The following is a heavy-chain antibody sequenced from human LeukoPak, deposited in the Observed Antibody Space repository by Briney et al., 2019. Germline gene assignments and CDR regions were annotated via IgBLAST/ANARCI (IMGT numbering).Heavy chain of an antibody. CDR3: ARGTSAPAAIKPDY. CDR2: ISYDGSNK. D-gene: IGHD2-2*01. CDR1: GFTFSSYA. J-gene: IGHJ4*02. Sequence: GGSLRLSCAASGFTFSSYAMHWVRQAPGKGLEWVAVISYDGSNKYYADSVKGRFTISRDNFKNTLYLQMNSLRAEDTAVYYCARGTSAPAAIKPDYWGQGTLVTVSS. V-gene: IGHV3-30*04.